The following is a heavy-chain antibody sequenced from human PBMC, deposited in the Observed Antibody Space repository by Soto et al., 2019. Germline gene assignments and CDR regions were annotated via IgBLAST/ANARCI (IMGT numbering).Heavy chain of an antibody. Sequence: SETLSLTCTVSGDSVSRGDYYWSWIRQPPGKGLEWIGYICCSGTTNYNPSLRSRVIISVDTSKNQLSLTLNSVTAADTAVDECARGMEHNQVGGWGQGTLVPVSS. V-gene: IGHV4-61*08. CDR2: ICCSGTT. CDR1: GDSVSRGDYY. CDR3: ARGMEHNQVGG. D-gene: IGHD1-1*01. J-gene: IGHJ1*01.